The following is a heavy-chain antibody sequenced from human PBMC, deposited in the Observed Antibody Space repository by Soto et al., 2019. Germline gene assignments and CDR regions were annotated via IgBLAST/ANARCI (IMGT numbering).Heavy chain of an antibody. Sequence: SETLSLTCTVSGGSISGYYWSWIRQPPGKGLEYIGYIYYRGSTNYNPSLKSRVTMSVDTSRNLFSLKVNSVTAADTAVYYCARQQLLPYYYSLDVWGQGTTVTVS. V-gene: IGHV4-59*01. CDR2: IYYRGST. D-gene: IGHD6-13*01. J-gene: IGHJ6*02. CDR3: ARQQLLPYYYSLDV. CDR1: GGSISGYY.